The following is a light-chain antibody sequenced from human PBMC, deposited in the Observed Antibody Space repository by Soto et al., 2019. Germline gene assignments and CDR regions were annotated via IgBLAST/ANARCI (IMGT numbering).Light chain of an antibody. J-gene: IGKJ5*01. V-gene: IGKV1-33*01. CDR3: QQYENIPT. Sequence: DVQMTQSPSCLSASVGDTVTITCRASQSISMYLSWYKQKPGRAPKLLIYDASNLEAGVPSRLRGSGSGTDFTFTISSMKPEDIATYYCQQYENIPTFGQGTRLEIK. CDR1: QSISMY. CDR2: DAS.